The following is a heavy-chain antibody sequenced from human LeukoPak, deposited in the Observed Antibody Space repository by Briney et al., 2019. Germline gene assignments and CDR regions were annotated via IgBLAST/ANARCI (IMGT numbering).Heavy chain of an antibody. J-gene: IGHJ5*02. D-gene: IGHD1-26*01. Sequence: GASVKVSCKASGYTFTGYYMHWVRQAPGQGLEWMGRINPNSGGTNYAQKLHGRVTMTTDTSTNTVYMELRSLRFDDTAVYYCARDLAGVVGVTAWFDPWGQGTLVTVSS. CDR2: INPNSGGT. CDR1: GYTFTGYY. V-gene: IGHV1-2*06. CDR3: ARDLAGVVGVTAWFDP.